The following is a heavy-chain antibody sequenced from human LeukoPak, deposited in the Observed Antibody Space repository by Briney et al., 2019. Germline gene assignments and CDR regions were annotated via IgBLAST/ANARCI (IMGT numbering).Heavy chain of an antibody. D-gene: IGHD3-22*01. CDR2: IYSGGSI. J-gene: IGHJ4*02. Sequence: PGGSLRLSCAASGFTVSSNYMSWVRQAPGKGLEWVSVIYSGGSIYYADSVKGRFTISRDYSKNTVYLQMNSLRAEGTAVYYCARAQYYYDTSGYYYRYYFDYWGQGNLVTVSS. CDR1: GFTVSSNY. V-gene: IGHV3-53*01. CDR3: ARAQYYYDTSGYYYRYYFDY.